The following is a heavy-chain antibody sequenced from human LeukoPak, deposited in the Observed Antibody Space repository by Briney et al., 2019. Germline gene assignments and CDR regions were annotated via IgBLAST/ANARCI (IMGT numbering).Heavy chain of an antibody. V-gene: IGHV4-39*01. J-gene: IGHJ4*02. D-gene: IGHD4-23*01. CDR3: ARRGLGLSGNSPVFDY. CDR1: GVSISRSDYY. CDR2: IYYSGST. Sequence: SETLSLTCTVSGVSISRSDYYWGWVRQPPGKGLEWIGTIYYSGSTYYNPSLKSRVTISVDASKNQFSLKLSSVTAADTAVYYCARRGLGLSGNSPVFDYWGQGTLVTVSS.